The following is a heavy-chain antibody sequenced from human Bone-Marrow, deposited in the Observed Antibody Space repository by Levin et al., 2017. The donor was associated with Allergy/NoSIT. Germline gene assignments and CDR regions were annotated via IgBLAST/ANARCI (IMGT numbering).Heavy chain of an antibody. V-gene: IGHV4-39*07. D-gene: IGHD2-15*01. CDR1: GGSISSSSYY. CDR2: IYYSGST. Sequence: SQTLSLTCTVSGGSISSSSYYWGWIHQPPGKGLEWIGSIYYSGSTYYNPSLKSRVTISVDTSKNQFSLKLSSVTAADTAVYYCASLYCSGGSCFDYWGQGTLVTVSS. CDR3: ASLYCSGGSCFDY. J-gene: IGHJ4*02.